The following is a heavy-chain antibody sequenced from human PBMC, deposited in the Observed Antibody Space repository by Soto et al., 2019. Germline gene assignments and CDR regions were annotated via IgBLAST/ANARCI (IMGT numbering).Heavy chain of an antibody. Sequence: SLRLSCAASGFTFSSYSMNWVRQAPGKGLEWVSSISSSSSYIYYADSVKGRFTISRDNAKNSLYLQMNSLRAEDTAVYYCASGDFFTPFDPWGQGTLVTVSS. V-gene: IGHV3-21*01. J-gene: IGHJ5*02. D-gene: IGHD3-3*01. CDR2: ISSSSSYI. CDR1: GFTFSSYS. CDR3: ASGDFFTPFDP.